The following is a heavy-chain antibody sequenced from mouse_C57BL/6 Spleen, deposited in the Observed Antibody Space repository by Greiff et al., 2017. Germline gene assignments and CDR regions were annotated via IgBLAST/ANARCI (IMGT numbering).Heavy chain of an antibody. V-gene: IGHV1-19*01. D-gene: IGHD1-1*01. CDR3: ANYYGSSYGGYYFDY. Sequence: VQLQQSGPVLVKPGASVKMSCKASGYTFTDYYMNWVKQSHGKSLEWIGVINPYNGGTSYNQKFKGKATLTVDKSSSTAYMELNSLTSEDSAVYYCANYYGSSYGGYYFDYWGQGTTLTVSS. CDR1: GYTFTDYY. CDR2: INPYNGGT. J-gene: IGHJ2*01.